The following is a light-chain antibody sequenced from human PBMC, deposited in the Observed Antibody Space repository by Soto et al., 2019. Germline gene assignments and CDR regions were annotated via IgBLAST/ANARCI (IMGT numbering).Light chain of an antibody. J-gene: IGKJ3*01. CDR3: QQKDT. CDR2: AAS. Sequence: DIQMTQSPSSLSASVGDRVTITCRASQSISSYLNWYQQKPGKAPKLLIYAASSLQSGVPSRFSGSGSGTDFTLTISSLQPKDFATYYCQQKDTFGPGTKVDIK. V-gene: IGKV1-39*01. CDR1: QSISSY.